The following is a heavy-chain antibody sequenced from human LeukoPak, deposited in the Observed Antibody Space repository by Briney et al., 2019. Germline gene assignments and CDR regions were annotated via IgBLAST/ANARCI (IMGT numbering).Heavy chain of an antibody. CDR3: AKGPLIAVAATTWDY. J-gene: IGHJ4*02. D-gene: IGHD6-19*01. Sequence: GGSLRLSCAASGFTVSSNYMSWVRQAPGKGLEWVSVIYSGGSTYYADSVKGRFTISRDNSKNTLYLQMNSLRAEDTAVYYCAKGPLIAVAATTWDYWGQGTLVTVSS. V-gene: IGHV3-53*01. CDR2: IYSGGST. CDR1: GFTVSSNY.